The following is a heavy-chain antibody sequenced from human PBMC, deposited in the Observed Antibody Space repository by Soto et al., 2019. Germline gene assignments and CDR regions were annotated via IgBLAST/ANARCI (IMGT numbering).Heavy chain of an antibody. Sequence: QVQLVQSGAEVKKPGSSVKVFCKASGGTFSSYTISWVRQAPGQGFEWMGRIIPILGIANYAQKFQGRVTITADKSTSTAYMELSSLRSEDTAVYYCASRYDSSDYWGQGTLVTVSS. CDR2: IIPILGIA. CDR3: ASRYDSSDY. V-gene: IGHV1-69*02. D-gene: IGHD3-22*01. CDR1: GGTFSSYT. J-gene: IGHJ4*02.